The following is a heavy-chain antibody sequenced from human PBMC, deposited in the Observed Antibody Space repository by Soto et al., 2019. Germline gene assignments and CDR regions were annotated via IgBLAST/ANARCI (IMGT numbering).Heavy chain of an antibody. Sequence: SETLCLTCTVSGGSINSYYWTWIRQPPGKGLEWIGYIYYTGSTSYNPSLKSRVTMSVDTSKNQFSLKLNSVTAADTAVYYCTRGSAWYRETFWGQGTLVTVSS. CDR2: IYYTGST. J-gene: IGHJ4*02. CDR1: GGSINSYY. V-gene: IGHV4-59*01. CDR3: TRGSAWYRETF. D-gene: IGHD6-19*01.